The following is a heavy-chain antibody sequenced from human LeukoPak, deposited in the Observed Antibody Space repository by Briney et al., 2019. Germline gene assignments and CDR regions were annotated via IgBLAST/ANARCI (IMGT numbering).Heavy chain of an antibody. CDR1: GFTFSSYG. CDR2: IRYDGSNK. V-gene: IGHV3-30*02. J-gene: IGHJ4*02. CDR3: AKDLLGWQLTPSDY. Sequence: PGGSLRLSCAASGFTFSSYGMHWVRQAPGKGLEWVAFIRYDGSNKYYADPVKGRFTISRDNSKNTLYLQMNSLRAEDTAVYYCAKDLLGWQLTPSDYWGQGVLVTVSS. D-gene: IGHD2-15*01.